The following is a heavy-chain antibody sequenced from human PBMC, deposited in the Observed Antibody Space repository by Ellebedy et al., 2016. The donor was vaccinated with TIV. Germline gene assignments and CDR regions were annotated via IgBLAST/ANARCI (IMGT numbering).Heavy chain of an antibody. V-gene: IGHV3-21*01. CDR2: ITSSSSYI. Sequence: GGSLRLSCAASRFTFSSYAMSWVRQAPGKGLEWVSCITSSSSYIYYADSVKGRFTVSRDNAKNSLSLQINSLRAEDTAVYYCARKGLDNAFDIWGQGTMVTVSS. CDR3: ARKGLDNAFDI. CDR1: RFTFSSYA. J-gene: IGHJ3*02. D-gene: IGHD3/OR15-3a*01.